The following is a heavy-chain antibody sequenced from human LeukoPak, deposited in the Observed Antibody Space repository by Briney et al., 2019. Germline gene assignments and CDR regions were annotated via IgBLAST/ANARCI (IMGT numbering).Heavy chain of an antibody. Sequence: PETLYLTCAVYGGTFSGHYWSWIRQPPGQGLEWIGEINHSRSTNYNPSLKSRVTISVDTSKIQVSLKLRSVTAAGTAVYYCAKRSHYKGLTGIGGWFDPWGQGSLVTVSS. CDR3: AKRSHYKGLTGIGGWFDP. CDR2: INHSRST. V-gene: IGHV4-34*08. CDR1: GGTFSGHY. D-gene: IGHD3-9*01. J-gene: IGHJ5*02.